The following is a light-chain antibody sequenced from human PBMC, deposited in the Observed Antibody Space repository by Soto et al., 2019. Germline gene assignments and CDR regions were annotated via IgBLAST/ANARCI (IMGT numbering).Light chain of an antibody. J-gene: IGLJ3*02. Sequence: QSALTQPASVSGSPGQSITISCTGTSSDVGAYNYVSWYQQHPGKAPELMIYEVTKRPSGVSNRFSGSKSGNTASLTISGLQAEDEADYFCSSYTTTSTLWVFGGGTQLTVL. V-gene: IGLV2-14*01. CDR2: EVT. CDR1: SSDVGAYNY. CDR3: SSYTTTSTLWV.